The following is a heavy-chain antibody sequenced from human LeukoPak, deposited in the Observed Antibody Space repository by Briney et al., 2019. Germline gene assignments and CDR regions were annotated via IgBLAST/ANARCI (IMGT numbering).Heavy chain of an antibody. V-gene: IGHV3-48*03. CDR3: ARETVRNYFDY. CDR2: ISSSGTTI. Sequence: PGGSLRLSCAASGFTFSSYEMNWVRQAPGKGLEWVSYISSSGTTIYHADSVKGRFTISRDNAKNSLYLQMNSLRAEDTAVYYCARETVRNYFDYWGQGTLVTVSS. J-gene: IGHJ4*02. CDR1: GFTFSSYE. D-gene: IGHD4-17*01.